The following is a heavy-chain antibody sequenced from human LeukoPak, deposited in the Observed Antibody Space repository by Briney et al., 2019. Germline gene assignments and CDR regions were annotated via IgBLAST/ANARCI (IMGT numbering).Heavy chain of an antibody. CDR3: VWSSSWDKRFYLDY. CDR2: IKTKTDGPT. V-gene: IGHV3-15*05. Sequence: PGGSLRLSCAASGFTFNAAWMSWVRQAPGKGLEWVGRIKTKTDGPTEYAAPVKGRFTISRDDSKNTLYLQMSSLKTDGTAVYYCVWSSSWDKRFYLDYWGQGTLVTVSS. D-gene: IGHD6-6*01. CDR1: GFTFNAAW. J-gene: IGHJ4*02.